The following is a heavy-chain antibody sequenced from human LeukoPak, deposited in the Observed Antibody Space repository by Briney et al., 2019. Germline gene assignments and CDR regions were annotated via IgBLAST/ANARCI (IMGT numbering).Heavy chain of an antibody. D-gene: IGHD3-10*01. Sequence: PGGSLRLSCAASGFTFSSYAMSWVRQAPGKGLEWVSAISGSGGSTYYADSVKGRFTISRDNSKNTLYLQMDSLRAEDTAVYYCVKANMVRGVTLKFDYWGQGTLVTVSS. CDR3: VKANMVRGVTLKFDY. CDR1: GFTFSSYA. V-gene: IGHV3-23*01. CDR2: ISGSGGST. J-gene: IGHJ4*02.